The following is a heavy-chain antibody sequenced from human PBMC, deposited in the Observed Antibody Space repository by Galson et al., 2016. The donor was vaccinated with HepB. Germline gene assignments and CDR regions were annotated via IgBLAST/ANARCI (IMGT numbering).Heavy chain of an antibody. J-gene: IGHJ4*02. D-gene: IGHD6-13*01. CDR1: GFSLTSYT. Sequence: SLRLSCAASGFSLTSYTMHWVRQAPGKGLDWVAFISSDGSNKDYAESVKGRFTVSRDNSKNTLNLQMNSLRLEDTAVYYCARGRGLVPDYWGQGTLATVSS. CDR3: ARGRGLVPDY. V-gene: IGHV3-30-3*01. CDR2: ISSDGSNK.